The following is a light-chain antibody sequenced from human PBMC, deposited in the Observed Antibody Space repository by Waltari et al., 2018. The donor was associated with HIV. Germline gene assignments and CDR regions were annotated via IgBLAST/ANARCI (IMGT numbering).Light chain of an antibody. CDR3: SSYAGSNNLL. J-gene: IGLJ2*01. CDR1: SSDVGSYNF. Sequence: QSALTQPPSASGSPGQSVTISCPGTSSDVGSYNFVSWYKQHPGKAPKLLIFEVSKRPSGVPDRFSGSKSGNTASLTVSGLQPEDEADYYCSSYAGSNNLLFGGGTKLTVL. V-gene: IGLV2-8*01. CDR2: EVS.